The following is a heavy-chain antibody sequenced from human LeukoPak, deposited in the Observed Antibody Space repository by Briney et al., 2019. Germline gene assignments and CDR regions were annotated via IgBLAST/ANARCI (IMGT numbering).Heavy chain of an antibody. CDR1: GFTFNRYW. CDR3: VRNPSSTRMLFDY. Sequence: GGSLRLSCAASGFTFNRYWMHWVRHTPGKGLVWVSRINSDGSSTSYADSVKGRFTISRDNARNTLYLQMNSLRAEDTAIYYCVRNPSSTRMLFDYWGQGTLVTVSS. D-gene: IGHD2-2*01. V-gene: IGHV3-74*01. J-gene: IGHJ4*02. CDR2: INSDGSST.